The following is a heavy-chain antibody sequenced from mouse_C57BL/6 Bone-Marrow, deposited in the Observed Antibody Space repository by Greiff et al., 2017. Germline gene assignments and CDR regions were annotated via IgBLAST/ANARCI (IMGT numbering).Heavy chain of an antibody. CDR3: TMQENCELSFDY. Sequence: EVKLVESGGDLVKPGGSLKLSCAASGFTFSSYGMSWVRQTPDKRLEWVATISSGGSYTYSPDSVKGRFTISRDNAKHTRDLQIRRLKSADTAVYYCTMQENCELSFDYWGQGTTLTVSS. V-gene: IGHV5-6*01. D-gene: IGHD4-1*01. J-gene: IGHJ2*01. CDR2: ISSGGSYT. CDR1: GFTFSSYG.